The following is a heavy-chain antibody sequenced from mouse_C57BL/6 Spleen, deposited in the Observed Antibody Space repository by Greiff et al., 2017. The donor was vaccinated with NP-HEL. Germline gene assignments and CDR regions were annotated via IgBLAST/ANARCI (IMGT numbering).Heavy chain of an antibody. J-gene: IGHJ2*01. CDR2: ISYDGSN. Sequence: EVKLEESGPGLVKPSQSLSLTCSVTGYSITSGYYWNWIRQFPGNKLEWMGYISYDGSNNYNPSLKNRISITRDTSKNQFFLKLNSVTTEDTATYYCARDSGTGDDYWGQGTTLTVSS. CDR3: ARDSGTGDDY. D-gene: IGHD4-1*01. CDR1: GYSITSGYY. V-gene: IGHV3-6*01.